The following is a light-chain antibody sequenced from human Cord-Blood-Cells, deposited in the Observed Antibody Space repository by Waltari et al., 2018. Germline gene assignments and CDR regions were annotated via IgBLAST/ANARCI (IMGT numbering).Light chain of an antibody. CDR2: DVS. Sequence: HSALTQPASVSGSPGQSITLSCTGTSRDVGGYYHFSWYQPHPCKAPKLMIYDVSNRPSGVSNRFSGSKSGNTASLTISGLQAEDEADYYCSSYTSSSTLVVFGGGTKLTVL. V-gene: IGLV2-14*01. J-gene: IGLJ2*01. CDR1: SRDVGGYYH. CDR3: SSYTSSSTLVV.